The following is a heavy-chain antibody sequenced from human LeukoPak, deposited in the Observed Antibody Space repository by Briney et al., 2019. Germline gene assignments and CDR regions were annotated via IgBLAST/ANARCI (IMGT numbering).Heavy chain of an antibody. J-gene: IGHJ5*02. V-gene: IGHV4-59*08. CDR1: GASIRNYY. CDR3: ARRYSSSWYVGFFDP. CDR2: IYYSGGT. Sequence: SETLSLTCTVSGASIRNYYWSWIRQSPGKGLEWIGYIYYSGGTNYNPSLESRVAMSVDTSKNQFSLRLSSVTAADTATYYCARRYSSSWYVGFFDPWGQGTLVTVSS. D-gene: IGHD6-13*01.